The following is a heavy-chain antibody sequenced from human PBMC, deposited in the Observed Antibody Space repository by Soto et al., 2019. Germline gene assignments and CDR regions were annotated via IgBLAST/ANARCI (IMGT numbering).Heavy chain of an antibody. CDR2: TYSGGSA. D-gene: IGHD2-8*02. J-gene: IGHJ2*01. CDR1: GYSVSSSNW. V-gene: IGHV4-28*01. Sequence: QVQLQESGPGLVKPSDTLSLTCAVSGYSVSSSNWWVWIRQPPGKGLEWIGYTYSGGSAYYNPSLKSRVTMSLDTSKNHLSLRLSSVTVGDTAAYYCSRTKGLVLRAIDLWGRGTLVTVSS. CDR3: SRTKGLVLRAIDL.